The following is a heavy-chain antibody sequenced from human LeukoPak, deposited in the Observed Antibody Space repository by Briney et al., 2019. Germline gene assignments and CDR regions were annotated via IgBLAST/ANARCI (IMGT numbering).Heavy chain of an antibody. D-gene: IGHD1-26*01. Sequence: PGGSLRLSCAASGFSFSGYWMTWVRQAPEKGLEWVANIKQDGTEKYYVDSVKGRFTISRDNAKNSLYLQMNSLRAEDTAVYYCARDSEWGLLRSDYWGQGTLVTVSS. CDR2: IKQDGTEK. V-gene: IGHV3-7*05. CDR3: ARDSEWGLLRSDY. CDR1: GFSFSGYW. J-gene: IGHJ4*02.